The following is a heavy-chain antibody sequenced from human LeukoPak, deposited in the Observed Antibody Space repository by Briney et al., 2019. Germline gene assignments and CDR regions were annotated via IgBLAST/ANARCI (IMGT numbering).Heavy chain of an antibody. D-gene: IGHD3-10*01. Sequence: GGSLRLSCAASGLTFTNAWMSWVRQAPGKGLEWVGRIKSEADGGTTDHAAPVKGRFTISRDFSKDTMFLEMNSLRTEDTAVYYCTTDQRFRFGQLFSFDYWGKGTLVTVSS. CDR2: IKSEADGGTT. V-gene: IGHV3-15*01. CDR1: GLTFTNAW. J-gene: IGHJ4*02. CDR3: TTDQRFRFGQLFSFDY.